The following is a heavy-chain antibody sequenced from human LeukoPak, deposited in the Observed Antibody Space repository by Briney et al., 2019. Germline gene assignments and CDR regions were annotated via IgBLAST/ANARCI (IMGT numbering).Heavy chain of an antibody. Sequence: SEALSLTCAVYGGYFSGYYWSWIRQPPGKGLEWIGEINHSGSTNCNPSLKSRVTISVDTSKNQFSLKLSSVTAADTAVYYCARGAVTGITVIVGAYYMDVWGKGTSVTVSS. CDR2: INHSGST. D-gene: IGHD3-22*01. CDR1: GGYFSGYY. V-gene: IGHV4-34*01. J-gene: IGHJ6*03. CDR3: ARGAVTGITVIVGAYYMDV.